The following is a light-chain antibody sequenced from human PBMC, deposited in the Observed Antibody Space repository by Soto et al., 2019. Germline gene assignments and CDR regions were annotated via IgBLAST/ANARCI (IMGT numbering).Light chain of an antibody. CDR1: QSISQS. CDR3: QQYGGSPRT. J-gene: IGKJ1*01. CDR2: DAS. Sequence: EVVLTQSPGTLSLSPGERSTLSCRASQSISQSLAWYQQRPGQSPRLLIYDASRRATGIPDRFTGSVFGTDFALIISRLAPEDLAVDYCQQYGGSPRTFVQGTKVELK. V-gene: IGKV3-20*01.